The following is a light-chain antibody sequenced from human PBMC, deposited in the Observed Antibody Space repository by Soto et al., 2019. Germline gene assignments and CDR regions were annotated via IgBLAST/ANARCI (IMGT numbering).Light chain of an antibody. CDR1: QSVNSRY. CDR3: QQDGSSPWT. Sequence: EIVLTQSPGTLSLSPGESATLSCRASQSVNSRYLAWYQQRPGQAPRLLIYGASSGATGIPDRFSGSGSGTDVTLTSSRREPEDFAGYYWQQDGSSPWTFGQGTKVEIK. J-gene: IGKJ1*01. CDR2: GAS. V-gene: IGKV3-20*01.